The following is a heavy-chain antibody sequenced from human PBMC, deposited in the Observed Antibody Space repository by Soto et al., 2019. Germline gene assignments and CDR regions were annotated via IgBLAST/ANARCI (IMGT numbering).Heavy chain of an antibody. CDR2: IYPGDSDT. J-gene: IGHJ3*02. CDR1: GYSLTSYW. D-gene: IGHD6-19*01. V-gene: IGHV5-51*01. Sequence: PGESLKISCKGSGYSLTSYWIGWVRQMPGKGLEWMGIIYPGDSDTRYSPSFQGQVTISADKSISTAYLQWSSLKASDTAMYYCARHNRIAVAESAFDIWGQGTMVTVSS. CDR3: ARHNRIAVAESAFDI.